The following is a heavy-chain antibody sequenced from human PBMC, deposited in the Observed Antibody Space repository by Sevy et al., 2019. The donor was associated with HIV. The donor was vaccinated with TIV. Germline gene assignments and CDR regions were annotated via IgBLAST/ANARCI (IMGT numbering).Heavy chain of an antibody. CDR2: ITSSSSFI. CDR3: ARPTSGLSEYEPLGNARFYGMDV. CDR1: GFTFRSYS. J-gene: IGHJ6*02. Sequence: GGSLRLSCAASGFTFRSYSMNWVRQAPGRGLEWVSSITSSSSFIFYADSVKGRFTISRDKAKNSLFLQMNSLRAEDTAVYYCARPTSGLSEYEPLGNARFYGMDVWGQGTTVTVSS. V-gene: IGHV3-21*01. D-gene: IGHD2-15*01.